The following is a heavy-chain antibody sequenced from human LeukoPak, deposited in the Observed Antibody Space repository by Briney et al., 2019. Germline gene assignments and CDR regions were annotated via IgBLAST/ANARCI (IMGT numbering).Heavy chain of an antibody. CDR1: GFTFSSYA. CDR2: ISYDGSNK. J-gene: IGHJ4*02. Sequence: GRSLRLSCAASGFTFSSYAMHWVRQAPGKGLEWVAVISYDGSNKYYADSVKGRFTISRDNSKNTLYLRMNSLRTEDTAVYYCAKDRSSGWYGGFDYWGQGTLVTVSS. D-gene: IGHD6-19*01. CDR3: AKDRSSGWYGGFDY. V-gene: IGHV3-30-3*01.